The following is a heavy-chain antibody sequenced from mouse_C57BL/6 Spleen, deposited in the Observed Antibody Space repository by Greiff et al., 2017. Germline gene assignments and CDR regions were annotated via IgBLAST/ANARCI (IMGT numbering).Heavy chain of an antibody. D-gene: IGHD1-1*01. Sequence: VQLKESGAELVKPGASVKLSCTASGFNIKDYYMHWVKQRTEQGLEWIGRIDPEDGETKYAPKFQGKATITADTSSNTAYLQLSSLTSEDTAVYYCAFYYCSSLYYFDYWGQGTTLTVSS. CDR3: AFYYCSSLYYFDY. J-gene: IGHJ2*01. V-gene: IGHV14-2*01. CDR2: IDPEDGET. CDR1: GFNIKDYY.